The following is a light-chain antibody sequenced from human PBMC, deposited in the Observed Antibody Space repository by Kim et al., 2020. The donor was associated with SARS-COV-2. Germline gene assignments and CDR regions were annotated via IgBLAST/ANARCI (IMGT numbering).Light chain of an antibody. CDR2: DKN. CDR1: SLRSYY. V-gene: IGLV3-19*01. Sequence: SSELTQDPAVSVALGQTVRITCQGDSLRSYYASWYQQKPGHAPVLVIYDKNNRPSGIPDRFSGSSSGNTASLTITGAQAEDEADYYCNSRDTSGNHHVVFGGGTQLTVL. CDR3: NSRDTSGNHHVV. J-gene: IGLJ2*01.